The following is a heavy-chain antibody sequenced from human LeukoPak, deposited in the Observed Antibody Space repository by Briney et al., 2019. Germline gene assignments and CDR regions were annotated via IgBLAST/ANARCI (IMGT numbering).Heavy chain of an antibody. D-gene: IGHD4-17*01. CDR3: AKILVTTVSDFDY. J-gene: IGHJ4*02. CDR2: ISYDGSNK. V-gene: IGHV3-30*18. Sequence: GGSLRLSCAASGFTFSSYGMHWVRQAPGKGLEWVAVISYDGSNKYYADSVKGRFTISRDNSKNTLYLQMNSLRAEDTAVYYCAKILVTTVSDFDYWGQGTLVTASS. CDR1: GFTFSSYG.